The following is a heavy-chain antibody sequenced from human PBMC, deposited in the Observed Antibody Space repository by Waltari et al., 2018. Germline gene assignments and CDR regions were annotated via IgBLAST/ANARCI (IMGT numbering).Heavy chain of an antibody. J-gene: IGHJ4*02. D-gene: IGHD2-15*01. V-gene: IGHV1-46*01. CDR2: IDVSGGST. CDR3: ARALGGSSRRVFDY. Sequence: QVQLVQSGADVKKPGASVKVYCKASGYTFTTYYIHWVRQAPGQGLEWMGIIDVSGGSTTYAQKFQGRVSMTRDTSTRTVYMELSSLRSEDTAVYYCARALGGSSRRVFDYWGQGTLVTVSS. CDR1: GYTFTTYY.